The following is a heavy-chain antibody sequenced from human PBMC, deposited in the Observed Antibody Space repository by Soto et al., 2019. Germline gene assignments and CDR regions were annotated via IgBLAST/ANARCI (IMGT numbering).Heavy chain of an antibody. J-gene: IGHJ4*02. D-gene: IGHD6-19*01. CDR2: ISYDGNNR. V-gene: IGHV3-30*18. Sequence: QVQLVDSGGGVVQPGGSLRLSCAASGFPFTNYAMHWVRQPPGKGLQWVAFISYDGNNRYYADSVKGRFTISRDNCKNTLYLQMNRLRSDDTAVYYCAKDSGSFEYSSFPSLFDSWGQGTLVTVSA. CDR3: AKDSGSFEYSSFPSLFDS. CDR1: GFPFTNYA.